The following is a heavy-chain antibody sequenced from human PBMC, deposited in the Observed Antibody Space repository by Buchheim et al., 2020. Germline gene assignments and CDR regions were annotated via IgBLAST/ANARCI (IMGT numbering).Heavy chain of an antibody. CDR1: GFTFSSYG. Sequence: QVQLVESGGGVVQPGRSLRLSCAASGFTFSSYGMHWVRQAPGKGLEWVAVIWYDGSNKYYADSVKGRFTISRENSKNTLYLQMNSLGAEDTAVYYCARDSGSQYYYYYYMDVWGKGTT. CDR2: IWYDGSNK. D-gene: IGHD1-26*01. J-gene: IGHJ6*03. V-gene: IGHV3-33*01. CDR3: ARDSGSQYYYYYYMDV.